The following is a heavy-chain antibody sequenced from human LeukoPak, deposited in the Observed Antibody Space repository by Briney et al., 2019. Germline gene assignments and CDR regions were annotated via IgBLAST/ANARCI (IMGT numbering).Heavy chain of an antibody. J-gene: IGHJ5*02. CDR2: ISYDGTNK. D-gene: IGHD3-22*01. CDR1: GFTFSTYG. Sequence: PGGSLRLSCAASGFTFSTYGMHWVRQAPGKGLEWVAVISYDGTNKYYADSVKGRITISRDNSKNTLYLQMNSLRAEDTAVYYCARDPSGGYYYDSSGYYYTWGQGTLVTVSS. V-gene: IGHV3-30*03. CDR3: ARDPSGGYYYDSSGYYYT.